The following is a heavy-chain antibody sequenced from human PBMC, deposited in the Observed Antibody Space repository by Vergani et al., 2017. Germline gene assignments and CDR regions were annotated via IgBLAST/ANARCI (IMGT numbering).Heavy chain of an antibody. CDR1: GFTFSSYA. D-gene: IGHD1-7*01. Sequence: QVQLVESGGGVVQPGRSLRLSCAASGFTFSSYAMHWVRQAPGKGLEWVAVISYDGSNKYYADSVKGRFTISRDNSKNTLYLQMNSLRAEDTAVYYCARELLELQIYYYMDVWGKGP. J-gene: IGHJ6*03. CDR2: ISYDGSNK. CDR3: ARELLELQIYYYMDV. V-gene: IGHV3-30-3*01.